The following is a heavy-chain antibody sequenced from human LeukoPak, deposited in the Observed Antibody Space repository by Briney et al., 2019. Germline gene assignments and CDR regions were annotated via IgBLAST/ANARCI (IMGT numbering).Heavy chain of an antibody. CDR3: ARQRAQWLVGMEPIV. J-gene: IGHJ3*01. CDR1: GGSISSSSYY. Sequence: SEGLSLTCTVSGGSISSSSYYWGWIRQPPGKGLEWLGFILYRRSTYYNPSLKGRVTISVDTSKNQFSLKLSSVTAADTAVYYCARQRAQWLVGMEPIVWGQGTIVSLST. V-gene: IGHV4-39*01. CDR2: ILYRRST. D-gene: IGHD6-19*01.